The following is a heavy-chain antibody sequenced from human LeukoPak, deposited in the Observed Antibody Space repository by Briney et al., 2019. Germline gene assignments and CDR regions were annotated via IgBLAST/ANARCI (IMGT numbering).Heavy chain of an antibody. CDR1: GFTLSSYS. CDR3: ARDLDY. CDR2: ISSSSSTI. V-gene: IGHV3-48*04. Sequence: GGAPRLSRAASGFTLSSYSMNWVRQAPGKGLEWVSYISSSSSTIYYADSVKGRFTISRDNAKNSLYLQMNSLRAEDTAVYYCARDLDYWGQGTLVTVSS. J-gene: IGHJ4*02.